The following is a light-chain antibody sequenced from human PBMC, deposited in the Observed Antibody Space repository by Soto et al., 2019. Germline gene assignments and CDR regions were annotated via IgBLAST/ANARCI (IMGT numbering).Light chain of an antibody. V-gene: IGKV1-39*01. CDR2: TAS. Sequence: DIQMTQSPSSLSASVGDRVTITCRASQSISSYLTWYQQKPGKAPKLLIYTASNLQSGVPSRFSGSGSGTEFTLTISSLQPEDFATYYCQQSYSTPLTFGGGTKVEVK. J-gene: IGKJ4*01. CDR3: QQSYSTPLT. CDR1: QSISSY.